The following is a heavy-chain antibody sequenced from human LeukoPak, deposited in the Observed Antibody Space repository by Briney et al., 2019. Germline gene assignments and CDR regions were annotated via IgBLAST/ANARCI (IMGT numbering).Heavy chain of an antibody. Sequence: GGSLGLSCAASGFTFSSYWMSWVRQAPGKGLEWVANIKQDGSEKYYVDSVKGRFTISRDNAKNSLYLQMNSLKAEDTAVYYCARDTYYDFWSGYYTSDYWGQGTLVTVSS. CDR2: IKQDGSEK. CDR1: GFTFSSYW. J-gene: IGHJ4*02. D-gene: IGHD3-3*01. V-gene: IGHV3-7*01. CDR3: ARDTYYDFWSGYYTSDY.